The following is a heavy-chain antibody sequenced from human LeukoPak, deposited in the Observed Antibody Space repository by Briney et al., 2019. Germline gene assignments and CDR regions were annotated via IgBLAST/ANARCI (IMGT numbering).Heavy chain of an antibody. V-gene: IGHV4-59*08. CDR1: GGSISSYY. D-gene: IGHD6-13*01. CDR2: MYYSGST. J-gene: IGHJ4*02. Sequence: NTSETLSLTCTVSGGSISSYYWSWIRQPPGKGLEWIGYMYYSGSTKYNPSLESRVTISEDTSKNQFSLKLSSVTAADTAVFSCARHALGSSSWYSFDYWGQGTLVTVSS. CDR3: ARHALGSSSWYSFDY.